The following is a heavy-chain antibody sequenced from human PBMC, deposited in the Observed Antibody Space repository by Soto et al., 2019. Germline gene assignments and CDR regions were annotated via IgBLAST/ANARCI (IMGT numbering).Heavy chain of an antibody. J-gene: IGHJ4*02. Sequence: GVSVRLSCTASGVSFSSYTMHWVRQAPGKGLEWVAVISYDGSNEYYADSVKGRLTISRDNSKSTLYLQTNSLRTEDTAVYYCARGQAQSRSFFYWGQGT. D-gene: IGHD6-6*01. CDR2: ISYDGSNE. CDR1: GVSFSSYT. V-gene: IGHV3-30-3*01. CDR3: ARGQAQSRSFFY.